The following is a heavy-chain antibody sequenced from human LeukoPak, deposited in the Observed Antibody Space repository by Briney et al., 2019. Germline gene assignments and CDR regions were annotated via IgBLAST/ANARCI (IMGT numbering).Heavy chain of an antibody. CDR3: AREIVGATLGAFDI. J-gene: IGHJ3*02. CDR1: GFTFSSYW. Sequence: GGSLRLSCAASGFTFSSYWMSWVRQAPGKGLEWVANIKQDGSEKYYVDSVKGRFTISRDNAKNSLYLQMNSLRAEDTAVYYCAREIVGATLGAFDIWGQGTMVTVSS. V-gene: IGHV3-7*01. D-gene: IGHD1-26*01. CDR2: IKQDGSEK.